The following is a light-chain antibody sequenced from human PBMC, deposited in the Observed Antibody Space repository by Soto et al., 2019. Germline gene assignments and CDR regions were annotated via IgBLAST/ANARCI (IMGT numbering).Light chain of an antibody. V-gene: IGKV1-5*01. CDR1: SSSKW. Sequence: DIQMTQSPSTLAASVGDTVTMTCRSSSKWLAWYQKKPGKAPKLLIYDVSNLERGVPPRFSGSTSGAESTLTITGLQPDDLGTDYCQHTTDFTVGQGTKVEIK. CDR3: QHTTDFT. J-gene: IGKJ2*01. CDR2: DVS.